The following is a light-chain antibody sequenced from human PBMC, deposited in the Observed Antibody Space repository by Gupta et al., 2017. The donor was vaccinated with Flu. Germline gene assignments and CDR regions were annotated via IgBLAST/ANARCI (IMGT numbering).Light chain of an antibody. Sequence: SVTISCTGTSSDVGSYNYVSWYQQRPGKAPKFIIYDVSKRPSGVPDRFSGFKSGDTASLSXPXLQAEDXADYYCCSYAGSYTWVFGGGTQLTVL. J-gene: IGLJ3*02. V-gene: IGLV2-11*03. CDR1: SSDVGSYNY. CDR2: DVS. CDR3: CSYAGSYTWV.